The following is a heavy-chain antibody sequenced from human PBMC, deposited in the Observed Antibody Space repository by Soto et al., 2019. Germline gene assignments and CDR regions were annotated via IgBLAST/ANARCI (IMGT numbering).Heavy chain of an antibody. J-gene: IGHJ4*02. D-gene: IGHD2-8*01. CDR3: ARDLRMVYAIDFDY. V-gene: IGHV3-48*02. Sequence: PGGSLRLSCVGSGFIFTNYAMSWVRQAQGKGLEWVSYISSSGSTIYYADSVKGRFTISRDNAKNSLYLQMNSLRDEDTAVYYCARDLRMVYAIDFDYWGQGTLVTVSS. CDR1: GFIFTNYA. CDR2: ISSSGSTI.